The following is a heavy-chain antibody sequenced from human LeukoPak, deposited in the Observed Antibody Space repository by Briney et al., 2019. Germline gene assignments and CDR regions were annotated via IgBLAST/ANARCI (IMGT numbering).Heavy chain of an antibody. Sequence: SETLSLTCTVSGGSISSYYWSWIRQPPGKGLEWIGYIYYSGSTNYNPSLKSRVTISVDTSKNQFSLKLSSVTAADTAVYYCASVNYDILTGYYFDYWGQRTLVTVSS. D-gene: IGHD3-9*01. J-gene: IGHJ4*02. CDR3: ASVNYDILTGYYFDY. CDR2: IYYSGST. CDR1: GGSISSYY. V-gene: IGHV4-59*01.